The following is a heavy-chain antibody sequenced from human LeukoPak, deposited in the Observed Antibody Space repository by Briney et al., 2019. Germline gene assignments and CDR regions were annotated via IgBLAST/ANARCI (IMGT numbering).Heavy chain of an antibody. Sequence: PGGSLRLSCAASGFTFSSYDMHWVRQATGKGLEWVSAIGTAGDTYYPGSVKGRFTISRDNSKNSLYLQMNSLRTEDTALYYCAKDGHYYGMDVWGQGTTVTVSS. CDR2: IGTAGDT. V-gene: IGHV3-13*01. J-gene: IGHJ6*02. CDR1: GFTFSSYD. CDR3: AKDGHYYGMDV.